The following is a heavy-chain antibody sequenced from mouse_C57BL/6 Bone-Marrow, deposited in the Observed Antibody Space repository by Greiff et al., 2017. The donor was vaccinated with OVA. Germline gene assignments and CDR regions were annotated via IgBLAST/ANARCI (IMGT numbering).Heavy chain of an antibody. CDR2: IYPRSGNT. Sequence: QVQLKQSGAELARPGASVKLSCKASGYTFTSYGISWVKQRTGQGLEWIGEIYPRSGNTYYNEKFKGKATLTADKSSSTAYMELRSLTSEDSAVYFCARGSNPWYFDYWGQGTTLTVSS. CDR3: ARGSNPWYFDY. V-gene: IGHV1-81*01. CDR1: GYTFTSYG. J-gene: IGHJ2*01. D-gene: IGHD2-5*01.